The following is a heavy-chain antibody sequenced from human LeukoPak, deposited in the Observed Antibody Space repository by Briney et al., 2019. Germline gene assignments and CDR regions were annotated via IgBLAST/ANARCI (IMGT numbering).Heavy chain of an antibody. D-gene: IGHD6-13*01. CDR1: AGSFSGYY. V-gene: IGHV4-34*01. Sequence: SETMSPTCAVDAGSFSGYYGRWIRQPPGKGMGWVGEINNSGSTNYNPSLKSRVTISVDTSKNHFSLKLSSVTAADTAVYYCARLFSGSWAVRHYYYGMDVWGQGTTVTVSS. J-gene: IGHJ6*02. CDR2: INNSGST. CDR3: ARLFSGSWAVRHYYYGMDV.